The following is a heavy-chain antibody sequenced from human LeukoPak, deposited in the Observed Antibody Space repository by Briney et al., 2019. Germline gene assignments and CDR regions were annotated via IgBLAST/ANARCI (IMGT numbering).Heavy chain of an antibody. Sequence: SQTLSLTCAISRDSVSSNSAAWNWIRQSPSRGLEWLGRTYYRSKWFKDYAASVKSRITINPDTSKSQFSLQMNSVTPEDTAVYYCARDRIAVAATSWDAFDIWGQGTMVTVSS. CDR1: RDSVSSNSAA. V-gene: IGHV6-1*01. CDR3: ARDRIAVAATSWDAFDI. D-gene: IGHD6-19*01. CDR2: TYYRSKWFK. J-gene: IGHJ3*02.